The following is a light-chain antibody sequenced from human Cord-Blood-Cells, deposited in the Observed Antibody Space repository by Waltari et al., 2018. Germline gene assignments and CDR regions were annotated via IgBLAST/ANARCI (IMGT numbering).Light chain of an antibody. CDR2: RNK. Sequence: QSVLTQPPSASGTPGQRVTISCSGSSSNIGSNYVYWYQQLPGTAPKLLIYRNKQRPSGVPARFSGSKSGTSASLAISGLRSEDEADYYCAAWDDSLSGYVFGTGTKVTVL. CDR1: SSNIGSNY. V-gene: IGLV1-47*01. J-gene: IGLJ1*01. CDR3: AAWDDSLSGYV.